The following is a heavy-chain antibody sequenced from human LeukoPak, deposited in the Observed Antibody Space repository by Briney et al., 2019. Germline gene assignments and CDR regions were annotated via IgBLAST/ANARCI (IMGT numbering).Heavy chain of an antibody. CDR2: INPNSGGT. Sequence: ASVKVSCKASGYTFTGYYMHWVRQPPGQGVEWMGGINPNSGGTNYAQKLRGRVTMTRDTSIRTAYMELSRLRCDDTAVYYCARGSASRGFYYYYYMDVWGKGTTVTVSS. CDR1: GYTFTGYY. CDR3: ARGSASRGFYYYYYMDV. V-gene: IGHV1-2*02. D-gene: IGHD3-16*01. J-gene: IGHJ6*03.